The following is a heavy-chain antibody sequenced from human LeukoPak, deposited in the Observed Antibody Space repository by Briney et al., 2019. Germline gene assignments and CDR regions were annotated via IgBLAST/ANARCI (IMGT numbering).Heavy chain of an antibody. J-gene: IGHJ4*02. CDR2: ITPYNGNT. Sequence: ASVKVSCKASGYPFITTGINWLRQAPGHGPEWMGWITPYNGNTNFAQQFQNRLTLTTDTSSRTSFMELRSLRYEDTATYYCARDQGGFWSGSAGFWGQGTLLIVSS. CDR1: GYPFITTG. V-gene: IGHV1-18*01. D-gene: IGHD3-3*01. CDR3: ARDQGGFWSGSAGF.